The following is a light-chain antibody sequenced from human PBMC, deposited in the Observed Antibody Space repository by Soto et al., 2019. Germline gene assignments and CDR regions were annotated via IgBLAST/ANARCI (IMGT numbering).Light chain of an antibody. Sequence: QAVVTQEPSLTVSPGGTVTLTCGSSTGAVTSGHYPYWFQQKPGQAPRTLICDTTNKHSWIPARFSGSLLGGKAALTLSGAQPEDEADYYCFLSHSGVGVFGGGTKVTVL. CDR2: DTT. V-gene: IGLV7-46*01. J-gene: IGLJ3*02. CDR3: FLSHSGVGV. CDR1: TGAVTSGHY.